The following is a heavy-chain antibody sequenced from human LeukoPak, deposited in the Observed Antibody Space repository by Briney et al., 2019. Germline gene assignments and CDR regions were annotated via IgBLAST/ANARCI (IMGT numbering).Heavy chain of an antibody. Sequence: GGSLRLTCAASGFTFSSYSMNWVRQAPGKGLEWVSSISSSSSYIYYADSLKGRFTISRDNAKNSLYLQMNSLRAEDTAVYYCARGGAYYYYMDVWGKGTTVTVSS. D-gene: IGHD4/OR15-4a*01. CDR1: GFTFSSYS. J-gene: IGHJ6*03. CDR2: ISSSSSYI. V-gene: IGHV3-21*01. CDR3: ARGGAYYYYMDV.